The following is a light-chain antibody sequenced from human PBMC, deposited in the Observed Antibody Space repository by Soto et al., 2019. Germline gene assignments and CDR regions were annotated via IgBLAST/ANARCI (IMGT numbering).Light chain of an antibody. J-gene: IGKJ3*01. Sequence: IRMTQSPSSFSASTGGRVTITCRASQGISKYLAWYQQKPGKVPKLLIYAASTLQSGVPSRFSGSGSGTDFTLTISSLQPEDVATYYCQKYDSAPLFTFGPGTKVDIK. CDR2: AAS. V-gene: IGKV1-27*01. CDR3: QKYDSAPLFT. CDR1: QGISKY.